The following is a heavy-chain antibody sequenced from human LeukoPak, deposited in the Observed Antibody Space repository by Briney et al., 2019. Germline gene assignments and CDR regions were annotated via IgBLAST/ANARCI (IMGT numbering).Heavy chain of an antibody. CDR1: GFTFSSYA. CDR3: AKVPRSGSYGLYWSDP. Sequence: PGGSLRLSCAASGFTFSSYAMSWVRQAPGKGLEWVSAISGSGGSTYYADSVKGRFTISRDNSKNTLYLQMNSLRAEDTAVYYCAKVPRSGSYGLYWSDPWGQGTLVTVSS. D-gene: IGHD1-26*01. J-gene: IGHJ5*02. V-gene: IGHV3-23*01. CDR2: ISGSGGST.